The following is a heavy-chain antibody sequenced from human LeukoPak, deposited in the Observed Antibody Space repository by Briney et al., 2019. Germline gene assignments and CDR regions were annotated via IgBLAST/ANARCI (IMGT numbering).Heavy chain of an antibody. Sequence: ASVKVSCKASGYTFTGYYMHWVRQAPGQGLEWMGWINPDSDDTMYAQKFQGRVTMTRDTSISTAYMELGRPRSDDTAVYYCARNTNYYGSGSSFDYWGQGTLVTVSS. D-gene: IGHD3-10*01. J-gene: IGHJ4*02. CDR2: INPDSDDT. CDR1: GYTFTGYY. CDR3: ARNTNYYGSGSSFDY. V-gene: IGHV1-2*02.